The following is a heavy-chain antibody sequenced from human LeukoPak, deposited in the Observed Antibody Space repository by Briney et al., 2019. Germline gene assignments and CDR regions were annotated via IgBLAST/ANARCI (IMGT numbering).Heavy chain of an antibody. Sequence: SETLSLTCAVYGGSFSGYNWTWIRQPPGKGLQWIGEINHSGTTNYNPSLKSRVTISVDTSQNQFSLKLSSVTAADTAVYYCARARGIVVVVAEDCYFDYWGQGTLVAVSS. CDR1: GGSFSGYN. CDR2: INHSGTT. CDR3: ARARGIVVVVAEDCYFDY. D-gene: IGHD2-15*01. J-gene: IGHJ4*02. V-gene: IGHV4-34*01.